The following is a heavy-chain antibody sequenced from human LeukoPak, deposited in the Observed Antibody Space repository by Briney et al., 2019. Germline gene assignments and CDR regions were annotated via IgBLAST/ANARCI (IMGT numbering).Heavy chain of an antibody. CDR3: ARVGSGSYWDFDY. D-gene: IGHD1-26*01. J-gene: IGHJ4*02. Sequence: PSETLSLTCTVSGGSISSYYWSWIRQPPGKGVEWIGYIYYSGSTNYNPSLKSRVTISVDTSKNQFSLKLSSVTAADTAVYYCARVGSGSYWDFDYWGQGTLVTVSS. CDR2: IYYSGST. V-gene: IGHV4-59*01. CDR1: GGSISSYY.